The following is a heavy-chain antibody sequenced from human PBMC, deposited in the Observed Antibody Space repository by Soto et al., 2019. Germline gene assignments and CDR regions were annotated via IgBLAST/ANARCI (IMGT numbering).Heavy chain of an antibody. CDR1: GYTFTSYG. V-gene: IGHV1-18*01. J-gene: IGHJ4*02. Sequence: QVQLVQSGAEVKKPGASVKVSCKASGYTFTSYGISWVRQAPGQGLEWMGWIGVYNGKTNYAQKFQDRVTMTTDTSTNTAYMELRCLRSDDTAVYYCARVYDFWSGYSNPFDYWGQGTLVTVSS. CDR3: ARVYDFWSGYSNPFDY. CDR2: IGVYNGKT. D-gene: IGHD3-3*01.